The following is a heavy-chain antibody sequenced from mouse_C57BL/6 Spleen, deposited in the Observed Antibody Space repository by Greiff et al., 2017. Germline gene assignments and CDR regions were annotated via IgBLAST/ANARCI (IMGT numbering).Heavy chain of an antibody. J-gene: IGHJ3*01. CDR2: IYPGGGYT. V-gene: IGHV1-63*01. CDR1: GYTFTNYW. D-gene: IGHD1-1*01. Sequence: VQLQQSGAELVRPGTSVKMSCKASGYTFTNYWIGWAKQRPGHGLEWIGDIYPGGGYTNYNEKFKGKATLTADKSSSTAYMQFSSLTSEDSAIYYCARGDSYYGSSYGGFAYWGQGTLVTVSA. CDR3: ARGDSYYGSSYGGFAY.